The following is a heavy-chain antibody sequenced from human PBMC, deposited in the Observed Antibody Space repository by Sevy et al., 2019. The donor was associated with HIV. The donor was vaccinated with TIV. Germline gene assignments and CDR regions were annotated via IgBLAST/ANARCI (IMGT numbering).Heavy chain of an antibody. CDR1: GFTFSSYS. CDR3: AREDDYVWGSYRPLDY. J-gene: IGHJ4*02. V-gene: IGHV3-21*01. Sequence: GGSLRLSCAASGFTFSSYSMNWVRQAPGKGLEWVSSISSSSSYIYYADSVKGGFTISRDNAKNTLYLQMNSLRADDTAVYYCAREDDYVWGSYRPLDYWGQGTLVTVSS. CDR2: ISSSSSYI. D-gene: IGHD3-16*02.